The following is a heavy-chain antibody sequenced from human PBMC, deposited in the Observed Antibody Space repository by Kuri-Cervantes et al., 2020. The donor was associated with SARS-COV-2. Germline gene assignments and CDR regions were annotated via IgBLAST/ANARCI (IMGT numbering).Heavy chain of an antibody. CDR2: INHSGST. J-gene: IGHJ3*02. CDR1: GGSFSGYY. V-gene: IGHV4-34*01. CDR3: ARDWAGTEGFDAFDI. D-gene: IGHD3/OR15-3a*01. Sequence: SETLSLTCAVYGGSFSGYYWSWIRQPPGKGLEWIGEINHSGSTNYNPSLKSRVTISVDTSKNQFSLKLSSVTAADTAVYYCARDWAGTEGFDAFDIWGQGTMVTVSS.